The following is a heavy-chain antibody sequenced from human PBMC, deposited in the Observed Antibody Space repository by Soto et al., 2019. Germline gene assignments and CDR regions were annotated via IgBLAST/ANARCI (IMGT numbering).Heavy chain of an antibody. Sequence: PGGSLRLSCAASGFTFSSYAMSWVRQAPGKGLEWVSAISGSGGSTYYADSVKGRFTISRDNSKNTLYLQMNSLRAEDTAVYYCAKVNGYNWDFYYYGMDVWGQGTTVTVSS. CDR2: ISGSGGST. V-gene: IGHV3-23*01. CDR3: AKVNGYNWDFYYYGMDV. J-gene: IGHJ6*02. D-gene: IGHD1-20*01. CDR1: GFTFSSYA.